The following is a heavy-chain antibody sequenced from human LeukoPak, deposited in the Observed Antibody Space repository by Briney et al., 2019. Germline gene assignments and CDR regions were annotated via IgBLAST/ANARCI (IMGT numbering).Heavy chain of an antibody. J-gene: IGHJ4*02. Sequence: ASVKVSCKVSGYTLTELSMHWVRQAPGKGLEWMGGFDPEDGETIYAQKFQGRVTMTEDTSTDTAYMELSSLRSEDTAVYYCAIKYCSSTSCSYYFDYWGRGTLVTVSS. CDR3: AIKYCSSTSCSYYFDY. D-gene: IGHD2-2*01. V-gene: IGHV1-24*01. CDR1: GYTLTELS. CDR2: FDPEDGET.